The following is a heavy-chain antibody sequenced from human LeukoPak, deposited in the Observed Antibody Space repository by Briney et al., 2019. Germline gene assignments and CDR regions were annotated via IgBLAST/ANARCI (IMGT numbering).Heavy chain of an antibody. J-gene: IGHJ3*02. CDR2: INPSGGST. V-gene: IGHV1-46*01. Sequence: ASVKVSCKASGYTFTSYYMHWVRQAPGQGLEWMGIINPSGGSTSYAQKFQGRVTMTRDMSTSTDYMELSSLRSEDTAVYYCASFGQWLVLGAFDIWGQGTMVTVSS. CDR3: ASFGQWLVLGAFDI. CDR1: GYTFTSYY. D-gene: IGHD6-19*01.